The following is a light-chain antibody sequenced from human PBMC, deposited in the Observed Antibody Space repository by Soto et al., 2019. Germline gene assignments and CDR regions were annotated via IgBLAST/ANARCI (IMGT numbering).Light chain of an antibody. Sequence: QAVLTQPPSVSAAPGQKVTISCSGSSSNIGGNSVSWYQQLPGTAPKLLIYDDNKRPSGIPDRFSGSKSGTSATLGITGFQTGDEADYYCGSWDSRLSAYVFGTGTKLTVL. CDR1: SSNIGGNS. CDR2: DDN. CDR3: GSWDSRLSAYV. J-gene: IGLJ1*01. V-gene: IGLV1-51*01.